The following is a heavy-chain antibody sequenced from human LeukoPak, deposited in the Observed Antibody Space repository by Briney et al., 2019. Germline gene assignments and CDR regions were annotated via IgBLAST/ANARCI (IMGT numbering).Heavy chain of an antibody. CDR3: AREGNYYDSSDTGGY. CDR2: IYYSGST. Sequence: KPSQTLSLTCTVSGGSISSGDYYWSWIRPPPGKGLEWIGYIYYSGSTYYNPSLKSRVTISVDTSKNQFSLKLSSVTAADTAVYYCAREGNYYDSSDTGGYWGQGTLVTVSS. J-gene: IGHJ4*02. D-gene: IGHD3-22*01. V-gene: IGHV4-30-4*01. CDR1: GGSISSGDYY.